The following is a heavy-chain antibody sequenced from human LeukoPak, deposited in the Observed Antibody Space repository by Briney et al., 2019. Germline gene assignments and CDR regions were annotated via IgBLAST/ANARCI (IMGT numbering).Heavy chain of an antibody. V-gene: IGHV3-30*03. CDR1: GFTFRNFG. D-gene: IGHD2-15*01. CDR3: ATLLLGVGGDY. CDR2: ISYDGSDK. J-gene: IGHJ4*02. Sequence: GGSLRLSCVASGFTFRNFGMHWVRRAPGKGLEWVAMISYDGSDKYYAESVKGRFTISRDNSKNTLYLQMNSLRDEDTAMYSCATLLLGVGGDYWGQGTLVTVSS.